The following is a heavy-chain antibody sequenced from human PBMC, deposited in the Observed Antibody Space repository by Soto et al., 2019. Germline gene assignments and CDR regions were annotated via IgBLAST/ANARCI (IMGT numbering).Heavy chain of an antibody. J-gene: IGHJ5*02. CDR1: GDSVSSNSAA. CDR3: ARTFNCSSTSCHTYNWFDP. Sequence: SQTLSLTCAISGDSVSSNSAAWNWIRQSPSRGLEWLGRTYYRSKWYNDYAVSVKSRITINPDTSKNQFSLQLNSVTPEDTAVYYCARTFNCSSTSCHTYNWFDPWGQGTLVTSPQ. D-gene: IGHD2-2*01. V-gene: IGHV6-1*01. CDR2: TYYRSKWYN.